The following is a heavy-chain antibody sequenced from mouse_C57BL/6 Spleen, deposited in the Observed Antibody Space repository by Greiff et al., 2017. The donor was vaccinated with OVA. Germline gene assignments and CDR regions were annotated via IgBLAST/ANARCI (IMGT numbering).Heavy chain of an antibody. CDR2: IDPETGGT. Sequence: VQLQQSGAELVRPGASVTLSCKASGYTFTDYEMHWVKQTPVHGLEWIGAIDPETGGTAYNQKFKGKAILTADKSSSTAYMELRSLTSEDSAVYYCTRPSNSNWYFDVLGTGTTVTVAS. V-gene: IGHV1-15*01. J-gene: IGHJ1*03. CDR3: TRPSNSNWYFDV. D-gene: IGHD2-5*01. CDR1: GYTFTDYE.